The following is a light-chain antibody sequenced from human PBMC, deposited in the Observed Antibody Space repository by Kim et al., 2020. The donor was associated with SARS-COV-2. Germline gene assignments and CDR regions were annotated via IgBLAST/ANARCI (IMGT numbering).Light chain of an antibody. CDR2: YDS. CDR3: QVWDATSDLVE. Sequence: APGTTARIPCGGNNIGSKSVTWYQPRPGQAPLLVIYYDSDRTSGIPERFSGSNSGNTATLTSSRVEAGDEADYYCQVWDATSDLVEFGGGTQLTVL. V-gene: IGLV3-21*04. J-gene: IGLJ2*01. CDR1: NIGSKS.